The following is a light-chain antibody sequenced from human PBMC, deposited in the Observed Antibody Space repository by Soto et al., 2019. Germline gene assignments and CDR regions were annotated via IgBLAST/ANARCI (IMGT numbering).Light chain of an antibody. V-gene: IGLV2-14*01. CDR2: DVS. J-gene: IGLJ2*01. Sequence: QSALTQPASVSGSPGQSITISCTGTSSDVGGYNDVSWYQQRPGKAPKLMIYDVSNRPSGVSNRFSGSKSGNTASLTISGLQAEDEADYYCSSYSSSSTLVFGGGTQLTVL. CDR3: SSYSSSSTLV. CDR1: SSDVGGYND.